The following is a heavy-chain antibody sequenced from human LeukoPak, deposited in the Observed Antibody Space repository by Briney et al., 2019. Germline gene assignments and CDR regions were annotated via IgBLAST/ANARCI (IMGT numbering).Heavy chain of an antibody. Sequence: PGGSLRLSCAASGFTVSSNCMSWVRQAPGKGLEWVSVIYSGGSTFYADSVKGRFTISRDNSKNTLYLQMNSLRAEDTAVYYCARVRVATTYYFGYWGQGTLVTVSS. D-gene: IGHD5-12*01. CDR2: IYSGGST. CDR3: ARVRVATTYYFGY. J-gene: IGHJ4*02. CDR1: GFTVSSNC. V-gene: IGHV3-66*02.